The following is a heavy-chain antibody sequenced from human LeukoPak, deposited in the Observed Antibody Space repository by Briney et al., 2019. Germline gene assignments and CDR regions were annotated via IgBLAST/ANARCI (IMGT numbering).Heavy chain of an antibody. D-gene: IGHD6-19*01. CDR3: ARDNAVAGANNWFDP. V-gene: IGHV4-61*08. CDR1: GVSINGGGYS. J-gene: IGHJ5*02. CDR2: IYYSGST. Sequence: SETLSLTCAVSGVSINGGGYSWSWIRQPPGKGLEWIGYIYYSGSTNYNPSLKSRVTISVDTSKNQFSLKLSSVTAADTAVYYCARDNAVAGANNWFDPWGQGTLVTVSS.